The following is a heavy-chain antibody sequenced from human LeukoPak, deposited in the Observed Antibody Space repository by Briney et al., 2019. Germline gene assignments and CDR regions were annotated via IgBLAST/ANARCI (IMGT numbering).Heavy chain of an antibody. CDR1: GGSISSYY. Sequence: SETLSLTCTVSGGSISSYYWSWIRQPPGKGLEWIGYIYYSGSTNYNPSLKSRVTISVDTSKNQFSLKLSSVTAADTAVYYCARDTGRNYDILTGYYHPFYGFDPWGQGTLVTVSS. J-gene: IGHJ5*02. D-gene: IGHD3-9*01. CDR3: ARDTGRNYDILTGYYHPFYGFDP. CDR2: IYYSGST. V-gene: IGHV4-59*01.